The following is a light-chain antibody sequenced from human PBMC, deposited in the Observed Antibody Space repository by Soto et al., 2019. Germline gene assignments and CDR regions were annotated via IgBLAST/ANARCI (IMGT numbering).Light chain of an antibody. V-gene: IGKV3D-15*01. Sequence: EIRLSQSPCTLSSSTGERATLSCRASQSVSSKLAWYQQKPGQAHSLLIYGASTTATGIPARFSGSGSGTEFNLTISILQSEAFAVAYCQQYNNWPVLTFGQGTRLAIK. CDR1: QSVSSK. CDR3: QQYNNWPVLT. J-gene: IGKJ5*01. CDR2: GAS.